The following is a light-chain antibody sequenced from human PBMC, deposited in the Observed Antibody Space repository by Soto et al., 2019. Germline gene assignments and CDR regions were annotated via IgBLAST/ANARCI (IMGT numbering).Light chain of an antibody. Sequence: QSVVTQEPSLTVSPGGTVTLTCGSSTGAVTSGHYPYWFQQKPGQAPRTLIYDTSNKHSWTPARFSGSLLGGKAALTLSGAQPEDEDEYYCLLSYSGAHVVFGGGTQLTVL. CDR1: TGAVTSGHY. V-gene: IGLV7-46*01. J-gene: IGLJ2*01. CDR2: DTS. CDR3: LLSYSGAHVV.